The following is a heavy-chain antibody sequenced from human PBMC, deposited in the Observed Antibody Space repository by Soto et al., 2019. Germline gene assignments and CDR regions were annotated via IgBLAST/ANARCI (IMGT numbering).Heavy chain of an antibody. CDR3: ARDHGAVAGLDY. J-gene: IGHJ4*02. Sequence: SETLSLTCTVSGGSISSYYWSWIRQPPGKGLEWIGYIYYSGSTNYNPSLKSRVTISVDTSKNQFSLKLSSVTAADTAVYYCARDHGAVAGLDYWGQGTLVTVS. CDR1: GGSISSYY. D-gene: IGHD6-19*01. V-gene: IGHV4-59*01. CDR2: IYYSGST.